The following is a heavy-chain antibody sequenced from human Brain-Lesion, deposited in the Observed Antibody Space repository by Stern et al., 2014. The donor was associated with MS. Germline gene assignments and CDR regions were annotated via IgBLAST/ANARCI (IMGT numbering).Heavy chain of an antibody. CDR3: ARNLRTPTNYYDALSY. J-gene: IGHJ4*02. CDR1: GGSISSYY. Sequence: VQLVESGPGLVKPSETLSLTCTVSGGSISSYYWNWIRQPPGKGLEWIGYIYSSGTTNYNPSLKSRVPMSVDMSKNQFSLILSSVTAADTAVYFCARNLRTPTNYYDALSYWGQGTLVTVSS. V-gene: IGHV4-59*01. D-gene: IGHD3-22*01. CDR2: IYSSGTT.